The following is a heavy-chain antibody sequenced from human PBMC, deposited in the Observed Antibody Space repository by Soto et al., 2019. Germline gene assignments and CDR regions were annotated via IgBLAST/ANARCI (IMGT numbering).Heavy chain of an antibody. V-gene: IGHV1-18*01. D-gene: IGHD5-12*01. Sequence: ASVKVSCKASGYTFTSYGISWVRQAPGQGLEWMGGIIPYNGNTNYAQKFQGRVTITTDESTSTAYMELSSLRSEDTAVYYCARGSEERWLQPLDAFDIWGQGTMVTVSS. CDR2: IIPYNGNT. J-gene: IGHJ3*02. CDR1: GYTFTSYG. CDR3: ARGSEERWLQPLDAFDI.